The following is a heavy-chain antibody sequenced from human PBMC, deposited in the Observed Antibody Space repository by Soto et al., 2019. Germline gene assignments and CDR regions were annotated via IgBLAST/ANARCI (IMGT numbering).Heavy chain of an antibody. D-gene: IGHD3-3*01. V-gene: IGHV3-30*18. CDR1: GFTFSSYG. Sequence: GGSLRLSCAASGFTFSSYGMHWVRQAPGKGLEWVAVISYDGSNKYYADSVKGRFTISRDNSKNTLYLQMNSLRAEDTAVYYCAKGNPSITIFGVVFDYWSQGTLVTVSS. CDR3: AKGNPSITIFGVVFDY. CDR2: ISYDGSNK. J-gene: IGHJ4*02.